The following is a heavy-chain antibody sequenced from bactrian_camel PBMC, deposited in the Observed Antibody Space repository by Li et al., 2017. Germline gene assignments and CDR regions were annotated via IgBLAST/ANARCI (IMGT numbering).Heavy chain of an antibody. Sequence: VQLVESGGGSVQAGGSLTLSCAASGNVFNTHCVAWFRQTPGNERERVAVAHYRRSPDYADFVKGRFTISQNNAKNTAELEMSNLEPRDTAMYYCAADYRWGGACEKPADFANWGPGTQVTVS. CDR3: AADYRWGGACEKPADFAN. J-gene: IGHJ4*01. CDR2: AHYRRSP. V-gene: IGHV3S53*01. D-gene: IGHD5*01. CDR1: GNVFNTHC.